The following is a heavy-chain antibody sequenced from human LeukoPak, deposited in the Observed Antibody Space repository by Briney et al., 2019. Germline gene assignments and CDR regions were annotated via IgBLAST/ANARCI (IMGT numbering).Heavy chain of an antibody. Sequence: GASVTVSCKTSGYMVSDYYMHWVRQAPGQGLEWMGWLRGDTGDTDSPQKFKGRVTMTRDTATNTAYMQLSRQTYDDTAIYFCARVRDNACDYWGQGTLVTVSS. V-gene: IGHV1-2*02. D-gene: IGHD1-1*01. CDR1: GYMVSDYY. CDR3: ARVRDNACDY. J-gene: IGHJ4*02. CDR2: LRGDTGDT.